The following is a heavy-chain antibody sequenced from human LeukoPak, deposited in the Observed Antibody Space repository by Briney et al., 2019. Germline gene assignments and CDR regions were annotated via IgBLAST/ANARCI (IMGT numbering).Heavy chain of an antibody. Sequence: GASLRLSCAASGFTFSSYAMSWVRQAPGKGLEWVSAISGSGGSTYYADSVKGRSTISRDNSKNTLYLQMNSLRAEDTAVYYCAKPRGYSYGADYWGQGTLVTVSS. CDR2: ISGSGGST. CDR3: AKPRGYSYGADY. CDR1: GFTFSSYA. V-gene: IGHV3-23*01. J-gene: IGHJ4*02. D-gene: IGHD5-18*01.